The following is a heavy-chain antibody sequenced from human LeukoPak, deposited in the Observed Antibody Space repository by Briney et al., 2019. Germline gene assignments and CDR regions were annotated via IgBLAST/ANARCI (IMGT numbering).Heavy chain of an antibody. J-gene: IGHJ6*03. Sequence: PGGSLRLSCAASEFSVGSNYMTWVRQAPGKGLEWVSTISGSGGSTYYADSVKGRFTISRDNSKSTLYLQMDSLRAEDTAIYYCAKVATIIYYYYMDVWGKGTTVTISS. CDR2: ISGSGGST. CDR3: AKVATIIYYYYMDV. V-gene: IGHV3-23*01. CDR1: EFSVGSNY. D-gene: IGHD5-12*01.